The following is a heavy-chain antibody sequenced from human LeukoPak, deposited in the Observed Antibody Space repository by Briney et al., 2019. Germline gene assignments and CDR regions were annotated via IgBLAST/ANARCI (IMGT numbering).Heavy chain of an antibody. D-gene: IGHD3-10*01. CDR3: ARGFPNVLLWFGDPNGYFDY. V-gene: IGHV4-39*07. J-gene: IGHJ4*02. Sequence: SETLSLTCTVSGGSISSSPYYWGWIRQPPGKGLEWIGSIYYSGTTHYSPSLESRVTISVDTSKNQFSLKLSSVTAADTAVYYCARGFPNVLLWFGDPNGYFDYWGQGTLVTVSS. CDR1: GGSISSSPYY. CDR2: IYYSGTT.